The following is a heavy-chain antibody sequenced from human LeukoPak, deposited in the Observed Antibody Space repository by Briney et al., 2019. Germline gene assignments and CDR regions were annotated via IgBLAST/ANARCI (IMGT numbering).Heavy chain of an antibody. J-gene: IGHJ4*02. D-gene: IGHD3-22*01. CDR2: ISGSGGST. Sequence: PGGSLRLSCAASGFTFSSYAMSWVRQAPGKGLEWVSAISGSGGSTYYEDSVKGRFTISRDNSKNTLHLQMNSLRAEDTAVYYCAKGGLYYDSSGSQDYWGQGTLVTVSS. CDR3: AKGGLYYDSSGSQDY. V-gene: IGHV3-23*01. CDR1: GFTFSSYA.